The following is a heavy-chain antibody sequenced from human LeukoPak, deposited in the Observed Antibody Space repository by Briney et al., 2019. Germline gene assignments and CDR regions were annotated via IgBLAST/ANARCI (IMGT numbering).Heavy chain of an antibody. CDR1: GFTFSSYE. CDR3: ARGKSSSWYGTEDY. D-gene: IGHD6-13*01. CDR2: ISSSGSTI. Sequence: GGSLRLSCAASGFTFSSYEMNWVRQAPGKGLEWVSYISSSGSTIYYADSVKGRFTISRDNAKNSLYLQMNSLRAEDTAVYYCARGKSSSWYGTEDYWGQGTLVTVSS. V-gene: IGHV3-48*03. J-gene: IGHJ4*02.